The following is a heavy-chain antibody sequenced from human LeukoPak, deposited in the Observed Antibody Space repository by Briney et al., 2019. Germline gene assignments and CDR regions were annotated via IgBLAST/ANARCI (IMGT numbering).Heavy chain of an antibody. Sequence: ASVKVSCKASGYTFTSYGISWVRQAPGQGLEWMGWISAYNGNTNYAQKLQGRVTMATDTSTSTAYMELRSLRSDDTAVYYCARDRNYYDSSGYYPPQSDFDYWGQGTLVTVSS. V-gene: IGHV1-18*01. J-gene: IGHJ4*02. CDR2: ISAYNGNT. D-gene: IGHD3-22*01. CDR1: GYTFTSYG. CDR3: ARDRNYYDSSGYYPPQSDFDY.